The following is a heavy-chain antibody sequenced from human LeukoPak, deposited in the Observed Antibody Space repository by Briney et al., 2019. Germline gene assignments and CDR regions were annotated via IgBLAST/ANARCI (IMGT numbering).Heavy chain of an antibody. CDR3: ARGTAQTVNTYAFDM. J-gene: IGHJ3*02. V-gene: IGHV4-59*01. Sequence: APETPSLTCTVSGGSISSYYWSWIRQPPGKGLDWIGYVYYSGSTNYNPSLKSRVIISVDTSKNQFFLNLISVTAADTAVYYCARGTAQTVNTYAFDMWGQGTMVTVSS. CDR2: VYYSGST. D-gene: IGHD4-17*01. CDR1: GGSISSYY.